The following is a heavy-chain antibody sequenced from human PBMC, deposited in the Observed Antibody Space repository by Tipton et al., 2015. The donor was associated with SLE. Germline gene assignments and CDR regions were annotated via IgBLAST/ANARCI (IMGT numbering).Heavy chain of an antibody. V-gene: IGHV1-69*05. D-gene: IGHD6-6*01. CDR1: GGTFSTYA. Sequence: QLVQSGAEVKKPGSSVKVSCKTSGGTFSTYAMNWARQAPGQGLAWMGGIIPIFGRAMYAQKFQGRVTITTDESTSTAYMELSSLRSEDTAVYYCARAHTAYSSSVQLDSWGQGTLVTVSS. CDR2: IIPIFGRA. CDR3: ARAHTAYSSSVQLDS. J-gene: IGHJ4*02.